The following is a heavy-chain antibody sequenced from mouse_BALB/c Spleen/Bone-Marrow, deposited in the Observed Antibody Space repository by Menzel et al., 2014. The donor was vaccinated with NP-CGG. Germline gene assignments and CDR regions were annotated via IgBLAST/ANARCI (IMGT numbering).Heavy chain of an antibody. D-gene: IGHD2-4*01. Sequence: QVQLKESGPGLVAPSQSLSITCTVSGFSLTGYGVSWVRQPPGKGLEWLGMIWGDGSTDYNSALKSRLSISKDNSKSQVYLKMNSLQTDDTARYSGARDSFLISRALDYWGQGTSVTVSS. CDR3: ARDSFLISRALDY. J-gene: IGHJ4*01. CDR1: GFSLTGYG. V-gene: IGHV2-6-7*01. CDR2: IWGDGST.